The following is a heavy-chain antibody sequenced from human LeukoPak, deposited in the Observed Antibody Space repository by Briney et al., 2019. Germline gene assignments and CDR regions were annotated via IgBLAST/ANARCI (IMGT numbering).Heavy chain of an antibody. D-gene: IGHD4-11*01. Sequence: PGGSLRLSGAASGFTFSSHGMDWVRQAPGMGLEWVSGVSPSGDITYYADSVKGRFAISRDNAKNTLYLQMNSLRAEDTAVYYCARDTYSNYSRGEIYYYYGMDVWGQGTTVTVSS. CDR3: ARDTYSNYSRGEIYYYYGMDV. J-gene: IGHJ6*02. CDR2: VSPSGDIT. CDR1: GFTFSSHG. V-gene: IGHV3-23*01.